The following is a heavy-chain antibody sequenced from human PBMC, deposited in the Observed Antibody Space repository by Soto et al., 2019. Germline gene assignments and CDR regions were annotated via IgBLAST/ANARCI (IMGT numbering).Heavy chain of an antibody. V-gene: IGHV3-7*03. CDR3: ARESRGSYDY. J-gene: IGHJ4*02. CDR2: MAQDGSYK. D-gene: IGHD3-10*01. Sequence: GGSLRLSCAASGFTFSTYWMTWVRQAPGKGLEWVATMAQDGSYKNYEDSVKGRFTISRDNARNSLYLQMDSLRADDTAVYYCARESRGSYDYWGQGTLVTVSS. CDR1: GFTFSTYW.